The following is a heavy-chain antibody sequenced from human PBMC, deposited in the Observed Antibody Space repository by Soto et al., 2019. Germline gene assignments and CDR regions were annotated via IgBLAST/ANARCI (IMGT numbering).Heavy chain of an antibody. D-gene: IGHD2-21*02. CDR3: VRASGGGNSAYFDY. J-gene: IGHJ4*02. CDR1: GFSLSSSDVG. Sequence: QITLKESGPTLVKPTQTLTLTCTFSGFSLSSSDVGVGWIRQPPGKALEWLALIYWDEDKRYSPSLKSRLTTTNDTSRNQVVLTVTNLDPVDTASYYCVRASGGGNSAYFDYWGQGTLVTVSS. V-gene: IGHV2-5*02. CDR2: IYWDEDK.